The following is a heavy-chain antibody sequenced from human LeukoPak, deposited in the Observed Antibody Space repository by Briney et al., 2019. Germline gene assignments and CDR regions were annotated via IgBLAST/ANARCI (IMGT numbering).Heavy chain of an antibody. J-gene: IGHJ4*02. CDR1: VFTFSSYW. Sequence: GGSLRLSCAASVFTFSSYWMHWVRQAPGKGLVWVSRVNNDGSSTTHADSVQGRFTISRDNAKHTLYLQMNRLRAEDTAVYYCAAPGNYASGPFDFWGQGTLVTVSS. D-gene: IGHD3-10*01. CDR3: AAPGNYASGPFDF. V-gene: IGHV3-74*01. CDR2: VNNDGSST.